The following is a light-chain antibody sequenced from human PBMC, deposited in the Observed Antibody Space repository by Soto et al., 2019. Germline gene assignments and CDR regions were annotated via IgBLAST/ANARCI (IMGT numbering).Light chain of an antibody. CDR3: QHYSSTLRIVT. CDR2: AAS. J-gene: IGKJ3*01. CDR1: QDSRKN. V-gene: IGKV1-39*01. Sequence: EIQMTQSPAARAASVGDRVPSTCRASQDSRKNLNWYQQRPGKAPNLLIYAASSLQNGVPSRFSGSGSGTDFSLTINSLQPEDFATYYCQHYSSTLRIVTFGPGTKVDIK.